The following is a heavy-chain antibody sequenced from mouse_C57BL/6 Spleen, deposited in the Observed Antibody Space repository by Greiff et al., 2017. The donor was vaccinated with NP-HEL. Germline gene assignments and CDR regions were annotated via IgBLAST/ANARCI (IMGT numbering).Heavy chain of an antibody. D-gene: IGHD1-1*01. J-gene: IGHJ1*03. CDR1: GFTFNTYA. V-gene: IGHV10-3*01. Sequence: EVQLVESGGGLVQPKGSLKLSCAASGFTFNTYAMHWVRQAPGKGLEWVARIRSKSSNYATYYADSVKDRFTISRDDSQSMLYLQMNNLKTEDTAMYYCVRDRAYGSSYGYFDVWGTGTTVTVSS. CDR3: VRDRAYGSSYGYFDV. CDR2: IRSKSSNYAT.